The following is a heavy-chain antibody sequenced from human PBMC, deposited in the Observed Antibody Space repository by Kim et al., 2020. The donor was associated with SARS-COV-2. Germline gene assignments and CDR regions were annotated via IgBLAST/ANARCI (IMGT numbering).Heavy chain of an antibody. V-gene: IGHV6-1*01. J-gene: IGHJ4*02. CDR3: VRGKYWFDY. Sequence: SQTLSLTCAISGESVSSTAASWKWIRQSPSRGLEWLGRTYYRSKWYYEYAVSVKDRITVNPDTSSNQFSWQLTSVTPEATAVYYCVRGKYWFDYWGRGTLVPVSS. CDR2: TYYRSKWYY. D-gene: IGHD2-8*02. CDR1: GESVSSTAAS.